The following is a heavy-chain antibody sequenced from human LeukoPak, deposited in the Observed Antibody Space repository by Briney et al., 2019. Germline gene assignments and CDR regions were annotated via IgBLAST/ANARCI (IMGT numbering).Heavy chain of an antibody. Sequence: SETLSLTCTVSGGSISSGGYYWSWIRQPPGKGLEWIGYIYHSGSTYYNPSLKSRVTISVDRSKNQFSLKLSSVTAADTAVYYCARVMGAYGSGSYYYMDVWGKGTTVTVSS. J-gene: IGHJ6*03. V-gene: IGHV4-30-2*01. CDR3: ARVMGAYGSGSYYYMDV. CDR2: IYHSGST. D-gene: IGHD3-10*01. CDR1: GGSISSGGYY.